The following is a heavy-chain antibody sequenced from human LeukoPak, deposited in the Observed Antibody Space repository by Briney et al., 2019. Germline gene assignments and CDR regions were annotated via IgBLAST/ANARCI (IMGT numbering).Heavy chain of an antibody. V-gene: IGHV3-66*01. CDR3: ARGWLVVGVNDAFDI. D-gene: IGHD6-19*01. CDR1: GFTFSNYW. CDR2: IYSGGST. J-gene: IGHJ3*02. Sequence: PGGSLRLSCAASGFTFSNYWMTWVRQAPGKGLEWVSVIYSGGSTYYADSVKGRFTISRDNSKNTLYLQMNSLRAEDTAVYYCARGWLVVGVNDAFDIWGQGTMVTVSS.